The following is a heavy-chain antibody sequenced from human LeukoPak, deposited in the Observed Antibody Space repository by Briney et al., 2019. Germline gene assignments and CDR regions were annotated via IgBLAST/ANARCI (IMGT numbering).Heavy chain of an antibody. CDR1: AFTFSTYS. D-gene: IGHD6-19*01. V-gene: IGHV3-21*01. CDR3: TRDVSDRSDGFDC. Sequence: GGSLRLSCAASAFTFSTYSMNWVRQAPGKGLEWVSSISSSSTYIYYADSVKGRFTISRDNAKGSLYLQMNSLRAEDTAVYYCTRDVSDRSDGFDCWGQGTLVTVSS. CDR2: ISSSSTYI. J-gene: IGHJ4*02.